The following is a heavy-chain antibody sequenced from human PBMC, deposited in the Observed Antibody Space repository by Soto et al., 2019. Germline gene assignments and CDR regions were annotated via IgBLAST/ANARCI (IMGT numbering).Heavy chain of an antibody. Sequence: QLQLQESGPGLVKPSETLSLTCTVSGGSISSSSYYWGWIRQPPGKGLEWIGSIYYSGSTYYNPSLKSRVTISVDTSKHQSSLKLSSVTAADTAVYYCAGGSGYDIDYWGQGTLVTVSS. V-gene: IGHV4-39*01. CDR2: IYYSGST. CDR3: AGGSGYDIDY. J-gene: IGHJ4*02. D-gene: IGHD5-12*01. CDR1: GGSISSSSYY.